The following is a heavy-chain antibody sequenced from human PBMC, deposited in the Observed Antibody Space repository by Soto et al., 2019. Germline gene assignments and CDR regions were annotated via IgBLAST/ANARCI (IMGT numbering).Heavy chain of an antibody. CDR3: ARGGSNDWQVAFDI. CDR2: INHSGSN. V-gene: IGHV4-34*01. J-gene: IGHJ3*02. D-gene: IGHD3-9*01. Sequence: LSLTCVVSGGSFSTYYYNWIRQSPGKGLEWIGEINHSGSNNYSPSLKSRVTMPLDTSKNQFSLKLTSVTAADTAVYYCARGGSNDWQVAFDIWGQGTMVTVSS. CDR1: GGSFSTYY.